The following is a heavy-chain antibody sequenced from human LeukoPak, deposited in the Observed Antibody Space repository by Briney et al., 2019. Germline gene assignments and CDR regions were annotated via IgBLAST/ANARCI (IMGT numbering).Heavy chain of an antibody. CDR1: GFTFSSYG. V-gene: IGHV3-23*01. CDR3: AKIGWDDAFDI. CDR2: ISASGGSA. J-gene: IGHJ3*02. D-gene: IGHD6-19*01. Sequence: GGSLRLSCAASGFTFSSYGMSWVRQAPGKGLDWVSTISASGGSAYYADSVKGRFTISRDNSKNTLYPQMNSLRVDDTAVYYCAKIGWDDAFDIWGQGTMVTVSS.